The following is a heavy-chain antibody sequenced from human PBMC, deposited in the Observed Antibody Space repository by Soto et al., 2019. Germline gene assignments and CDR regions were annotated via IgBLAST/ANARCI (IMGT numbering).Heavy chain of an antibody. Sequence: GGSLRLSCAASGFTFSSYGMHWVRQAPGKGLEWVAVIWYDGSNKYYADSVKGRFTISRDNSKNTLYLQMNSLRAEDTAVYYCARDAVDTAMVLYYYYGMDVWGQGTTVTVSS. CDR2: IWYDGSNK. J-gene: IGHJ6*02. CDR1: GFTFSSYG. CDR3: ARDAVDTAMVLYYYYGMDV. D-gene: IGHD5-18*01. V-gene: IGHV3-33*01.